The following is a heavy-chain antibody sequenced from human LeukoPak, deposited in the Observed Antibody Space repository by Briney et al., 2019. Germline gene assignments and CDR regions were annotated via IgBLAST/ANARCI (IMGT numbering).Heavy chain of an antibody. CDR3: ARDMRGVTYYYYYGMDV. J-gene: IGHJ6*02. Sequence: GASVKVSCKASGYTFTSYGISWVRQAPGQGLEWMGWISAYNGNTNYAQKLQGRVTMTTDTSTSTAYMELGSLRSDDTAVYYCARDMRGVTYYYYYGMDVWGQGTTVTVSS. CDR2: ISAYNGNT. V-gene: IGHV1-18*01. CDR1: GYTFTSYG. D-gene: IGHD3-10*01.